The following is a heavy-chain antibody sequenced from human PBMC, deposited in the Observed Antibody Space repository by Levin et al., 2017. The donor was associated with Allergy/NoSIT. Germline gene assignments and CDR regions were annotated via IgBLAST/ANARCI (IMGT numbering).Heavy chain of an antibody. CDR3: ATGYGDYIPLDDGMDV. Sequence: APVKVSCKVSGYTLTELSMHWVRQAPGKGLEWMGGYDPEDGETIYAQKLQGRVTMTEDTSTDTAYMELSSLRSEDTAVYYCATGYGDYIPLDDGMDVWGQGTTVTVSS. V-gene: IGHV1-24*01. CDR1: GYTLTELS. J-gene: IGHJ6*02. D-gene: IGHD4-17*01. CDR2: YDPEDGET.